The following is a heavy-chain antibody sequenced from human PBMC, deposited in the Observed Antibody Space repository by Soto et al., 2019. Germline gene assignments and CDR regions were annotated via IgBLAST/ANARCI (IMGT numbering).Heavy chain of an antibody. Sequence: QVQLVHSGAEVKKPGASVKVSCKASGYTFTSYAMHWVRQAPGQRLEWMGWINAGNGNTKYSQKFQGRVTITRDTSASTAYMELSSLRSEDTAVYYCARDKSARRGYYGMDVWGQGTTVTVSS. V-gene: IGHV1-3*01. D-gene: IGHD3-10*01. CDR1: GYTFTSYA. J-gene: IGHJ6*02. CDR3: ARDKSARRGYYGMDV. CDR2: INAGNGNT.